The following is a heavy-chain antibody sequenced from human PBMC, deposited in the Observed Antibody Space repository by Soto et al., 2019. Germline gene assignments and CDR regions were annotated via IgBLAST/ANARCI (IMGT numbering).Heavy chain of an antibody. V-gene: IGHV1-2*02. Sequence: QVQLVQSGAEVKKPGASVKVSCKASGYTFTGYYMHWVRQAPGQGLEWMGWINPNSGGTNYAQKLQGRVTMTTDTSTSTAYMELRSLRSDDTAVYYCARIIAAAGKDFDYWGQGTLVTVSS. J-gene: IGHJ4*02. CDR2: INPNSGGT. D-gene: IGHD6-13*01. CDR3: ARIIAAAGKDFDY. CDR1: GYTFTGYY.